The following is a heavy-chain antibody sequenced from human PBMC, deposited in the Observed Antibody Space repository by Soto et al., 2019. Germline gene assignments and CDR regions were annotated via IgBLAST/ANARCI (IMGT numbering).Heavy chain of an antibody. CDR3: ARAGQPEQYNWNVPEYYYYYGMDV. J-gene: IGHJ6*02. D-gene: IGHD1-1*01. V-gene: IGHV5-51*01. CDR1: GYRFTSYW. CDR2: IYPGDSDT. Sequence: GEALKISCTVSGYRFTSYWIGWVRPQPGKGLEWMGIIYPGDSDTRYSPSFQGQVTTSADKSISTAYLQMNSLRAEDTAVYYCARAGQPEQYNWNVPEYYYYYGMDVWGQGTTVTVSS.